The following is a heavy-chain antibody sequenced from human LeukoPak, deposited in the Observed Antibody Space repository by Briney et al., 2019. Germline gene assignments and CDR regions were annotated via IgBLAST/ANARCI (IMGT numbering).Heavy chain of an antibody. V-gene: IGHV4-38-2*02. CDR2: FYHIGST. CDR1: GYSLSSGHY. CDR3: VRAGKRYSSSWFLD. J-gene: IGHJ4*02. D-gene: IGHD6-13*01. Sequence: SETLSLTCSVSGYSLSSGHYWGWIRQPPGKGLEWIGSFYHIGSTYYNPSLKSRVTISVDTSKNQFSLKMSSVTAADTAVFYCVRAGKRYSSSWFLDWGQGTLVTVSS.